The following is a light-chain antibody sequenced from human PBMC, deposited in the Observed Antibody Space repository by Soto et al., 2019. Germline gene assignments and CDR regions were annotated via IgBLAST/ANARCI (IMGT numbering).Light chain of an antibody. CDR3: QSYDSGLRGV. Sequence: QSVLTQPPSVSGAPGQRVTISCTGSSSNIGAGYDVHWYQQLPGTAPKLLIYANNNRPSGVPDRFSGSKSGTSASLAITGLQTEDEADYYCQSYDSGLRGVFGTGTKLTVL. CDR1: SSNIGAGYD. V-gene: IGLV1-40*01. J-gene: IGLJ1*01. CDR2: ANN.